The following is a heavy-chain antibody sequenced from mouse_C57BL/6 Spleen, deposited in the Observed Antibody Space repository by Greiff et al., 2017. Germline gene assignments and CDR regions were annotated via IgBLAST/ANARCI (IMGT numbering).Heavy chain of an antibody. CDR3: ARGDCRVAY. CDR2: IHPDSGST. Sequence: QVHVKQPGAELVKPGASVKLSCKASGYTFTSYWMHWVKQRPGQGLEWIGMIHPDSGSTNYNEKFKSKATLTVDKSSSTAYMQISSLTSEDSAVYYCARGDCRVAYWGKGTLVTVSA. V-gene: IGHV1-64*01. J-gene: IGHJ3*01. CDR1: GYTFTSYW.